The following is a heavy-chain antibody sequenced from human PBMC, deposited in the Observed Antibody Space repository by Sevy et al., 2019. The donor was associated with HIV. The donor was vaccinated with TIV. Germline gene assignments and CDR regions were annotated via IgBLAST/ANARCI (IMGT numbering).Heavy chain of an antibody. CDR1: GYTFTNYG. D-gene: IGHD3-22*01. Sequence: ASVKVSCKASGYTFTNYGISWVRQAPGQGLEWMGWISTHNGDTNYAQKLQGRVTMTTDTSTSTAYMELRGLRSDDTAVYYCARRIYYDSSAYYWWFDPWGQGTLVTVSS. CDR2: ISTHNGDT. J-gene: IGHJ5*02. V-gene: IGHV1-18*01. CDR3: ARRIYYDSSAYYWWFDP.